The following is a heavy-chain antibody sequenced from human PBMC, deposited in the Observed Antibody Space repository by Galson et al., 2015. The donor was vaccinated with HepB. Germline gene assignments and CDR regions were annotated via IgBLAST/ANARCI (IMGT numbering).Heavy chain of an antibody. CDR3: AREGGYDYDILTGYYHFDY. D-gene: IGHD3-9*01. CDR1: GGSISSGGYY. V-gene: IGHV4-31*03. CDR2: IYYSGST. J-gene: IGHJ4*02. Sequence: TLSLTCTVSGGSISSGGYYWSWIRQHPGKGLEWIGYIYYSGSTYYNPSLKSRVTISVDTSKNQFSLKLSSVTAADTAVYYCAREGGYDYDILTGYYHFDYWGQGTLVTVSS.